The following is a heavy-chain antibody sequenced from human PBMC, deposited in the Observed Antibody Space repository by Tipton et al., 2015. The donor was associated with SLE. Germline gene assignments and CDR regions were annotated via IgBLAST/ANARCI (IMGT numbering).Heavy chain of an antibody. V-gene: IGHV4-34*01. Sequence: TLSLTCAVSGGSFSGYYWSWIRQPPGKGLEWIGEINYSGSTNCNPSLKSRVTMSVDTSKNQFSLKLSSLTAADTAMYYCARHAGDYAYFDSWGQGTLVTVSS. D-gene: IGHD4-17*01. J-gene: IGHJ4*02. CDR1: GGSFSGYY. CDR2: INYSGST. CDR3: ARHAGDYAYFDS.